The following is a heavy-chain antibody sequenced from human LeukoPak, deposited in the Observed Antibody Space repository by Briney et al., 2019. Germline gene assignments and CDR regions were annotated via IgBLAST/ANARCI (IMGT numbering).Heavy chain of an antibody. CDR2: INHSGST. D-gene: IGHD5-18*01. CDR3: ARSRDTAMPTDY. J-gene: IGHJ4*02. V-gene: IGHV4-34*01. CDR1: GGSFSGYY. Sequence: SDTLSLTCAVYGGSFSGYYWSWIRQPPGKGLEWIGEINHSGSTNYNPSLKSRVTISVDTSKNQFSLKLSSVTAADTAVYYCARSRDTAMPTDYWGQGTLVTVSS.